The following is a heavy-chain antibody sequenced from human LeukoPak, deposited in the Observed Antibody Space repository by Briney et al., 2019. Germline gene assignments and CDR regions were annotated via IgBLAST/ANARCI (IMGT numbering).Heavy chain of an antibody. CDR3: ARGHKVGYYYYFYMDV. Sequence: SETLSLTCSVSGGSISSYYWNWFRQPAGKGLEWIGRIYPSGSTTNYNPSLGSRVTISVDKSESQFSLKVTSVTAADTAVYFCARGHKVGYYYYFYMDVWGKGTTVTVSS. J-gene: IGHJ6*03. V-gene: IGHV4-4*07. CDR1: GGSISSYY. CDR2: IYPSGSTT.